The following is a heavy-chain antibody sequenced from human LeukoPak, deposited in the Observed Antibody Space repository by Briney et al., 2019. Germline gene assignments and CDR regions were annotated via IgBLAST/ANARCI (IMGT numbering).Heavy chain of an antibody. CDR2: IYYSGST. D-gene: IGHD4-17*01. Sequence: PSETLSLTCTVSGGSISSGDYYWSWIRQPPGKGLEWIGYIYYSGSTYNNPSLKSRVTISVDTSKNQFSLKLSSVPAADTAVYYCARAYGDVDTEYFQPWGQGTLVTVSS. CDR3: ARAYGDVDTEYFQP. J-gene: IGHJ1*01. CDR1: GGSISSGDYY. V-gene: IGHV4-30-4*01.